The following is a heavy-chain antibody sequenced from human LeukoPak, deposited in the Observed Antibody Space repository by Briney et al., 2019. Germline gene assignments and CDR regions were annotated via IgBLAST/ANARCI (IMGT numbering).Heavy chain of an antibody. Sequence: SETLSLTCTVSGGSISSGSYYWSWIRQPAGKGLELIGRIFTSGRTNYNPSLKSRVTISLDTSKNQFSLKLSSVTAADTAVYYCARTSTYYDILTGYSNYYYYYMDVWGKGTTVTISS. J-gene: IGHJ6*03. CDR1: GGSISSGSYY. CDR2: IFTSGRT. CDR3: ARTSTYYDILTGYSNYYYYYMDV. D-gene: IGHD3-9*01. V-gene: IGHV4-61*02.